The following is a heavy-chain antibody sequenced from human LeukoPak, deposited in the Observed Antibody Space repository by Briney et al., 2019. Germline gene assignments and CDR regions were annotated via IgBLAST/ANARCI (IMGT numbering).Heavy chain of an antibody. CDR3: ARGRKFTEIVATIGGYYFDY. V-gene: IGHV4-4*07. CDR1: GGSISSYY. CDR2: TYTSGST. Sequence: SETLSLTCTVSGGSISSYYWSWIRQPAGKGLEWIGRTYTSGSTNYNPSLKSRVTMSVDTSKNQFSLKLSSVTAADTAVYYCARGRKFTEIVATIGGYYFDYWGQGTQVTVSS. J-gene: IGHJ4*02. D-gene: IGHD5-12*01.